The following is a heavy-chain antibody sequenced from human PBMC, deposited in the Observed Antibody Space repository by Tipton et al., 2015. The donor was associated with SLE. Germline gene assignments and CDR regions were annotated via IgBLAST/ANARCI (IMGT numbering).Heavy chain of an antibody. D-gene: IGHD6-6*01. CDR2: IYYSGST. Sequence: TLSLTCTVSGGSISSYYWSWIRQPLGKGLEWIGYIYYSGSTNYNPSLKSRVTISVDTSKNQFSLKLSSVTAADTAVYYCARGRYSSSSVYYYYYMDVWGKGTTVTVSS. CDR1: GGSISSYY. V-gene: IGHV4-59*01. J-gene: IGHJ6*03. CDR3: ARGRYSSSSVYYYYYMDV.